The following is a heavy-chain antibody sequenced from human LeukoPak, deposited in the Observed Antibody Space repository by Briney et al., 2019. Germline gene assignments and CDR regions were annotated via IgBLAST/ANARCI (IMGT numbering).Heavy chain of an antibody. CDR1: GFTFSGHW. J-gene: IGHJ4*02. V-gene: IGHV3-74*03. Sequence: GGSLRLSCTASGFTFSGHWIHWVRQPPGMGLVWVSRINERGTDSMYAESVKGRFTISRDNAKNTVYLQMNSLRAEDTAVYYCARIARGVQTRNIVVVVAAIPYFDYWGQGTLVTVSS. D-gene: IGHD2-15*01. CDR2: INERGTDS. CDR3: ARIARGVQTRNIVVVVAAIPYFDY.